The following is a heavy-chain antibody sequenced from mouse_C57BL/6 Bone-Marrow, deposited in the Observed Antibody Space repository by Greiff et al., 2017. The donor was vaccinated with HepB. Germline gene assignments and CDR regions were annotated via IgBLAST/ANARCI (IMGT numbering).Heavy chain of an antibody. V-gene: IGHV5-9-1*02. D-gene: IGHD1-1*01. CDR2: ISSGGDYI. CDR1: GFTFSSYA. Sequence: DVHLVESGEGLVKPGGSLKLSCAASGFTFSSYAMSWVRQTPEKRLEWVAYISSGGDYIYYADTVKGRFTISRDNARNTLYLQMSSLKSEDTAMYYCTRATTVVDYYFDYWGQGTTLTVSS. CDR3: TRATTVVDYYFDY. J-gene: IGHJ2*01.